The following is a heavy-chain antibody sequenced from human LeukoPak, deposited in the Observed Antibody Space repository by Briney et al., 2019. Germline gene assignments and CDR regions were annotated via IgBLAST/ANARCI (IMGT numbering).Heavy chain of an antibody. CDR2: IYHSGST. V-gene: IGHV4-38-2*02. D-gene: IGHD3-10*01. CDR1: GYSISSGYY. CDR3: AREARITMVRGVISRSDY. Sequence: SETLSLTCTVSGYSISSGYYWGWIRQPPGKGLEWIGSIYHSGSTYYNPSLKSRVTISVDTSKNQFSLKLSSVTAADTAVYYCAREARITMVRGVISRSDYWGQGTLVTVSS. J-gene: IGHJ4*02.